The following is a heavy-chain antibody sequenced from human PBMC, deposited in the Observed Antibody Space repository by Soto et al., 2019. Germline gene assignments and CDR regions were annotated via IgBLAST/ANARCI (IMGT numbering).Heavy chain of an antibody. V-gene: IGHV4-59*01. J-gene: IGHJ4*02. CDR2: IYYSGSP. Sequence: PSETLSLTCTVSGGSISTYDWSWIRHPPGKGLEWIGYIYYSGSPNYSPSLESRVTISEDTSKNQFSLSLTSVTAADTAVYYCARTRASGQWQDYYFDSWGPGTLVTVSS. CDR1: GGSISTYD. CDR3: ARTRASGQWQDYYFDS. D-gene: IGHD6-19*01.